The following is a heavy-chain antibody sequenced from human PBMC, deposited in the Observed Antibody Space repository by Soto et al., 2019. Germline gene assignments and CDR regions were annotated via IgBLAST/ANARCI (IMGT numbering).Heavy chain of an antibody. CDR2: IIPIFGTA. CDR3: ARNEYSSSWYSWFDP. J-gene: IGHJ5*02. D-gene: IGHD6-13*01. V-gene: IGHV1-69*06. CDR1: GGTFSSYA. Sequence: GASVKVSCKASGGTFSSYAISWVRQAPGQGLEWMGGIIPIFGTANYAQKFQGRVTITADKSTSTAYMELSSLRSEDTAVYYCARNEYSSSWYSWFDPWGQGTLATVSS.